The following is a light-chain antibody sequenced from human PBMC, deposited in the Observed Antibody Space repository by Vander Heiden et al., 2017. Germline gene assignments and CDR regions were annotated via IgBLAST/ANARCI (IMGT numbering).Light chain of an antibody. CDR3: QQYNNWPPMT. V-gene: IGKV3-15*01. CDR2: GAS. CDR1: QSVSSN. Sequence: EIVMTQSPATLSVSPGERVTLPCRASQSVSSNLAWYQQKPGHAPRLLIYGASTRATGIPARFSGSGSGTEFTLTISSLQSEDFAVYYCQQYNNWPPMTFGQGTKVEIK. J-gene: IGKJ1*01.